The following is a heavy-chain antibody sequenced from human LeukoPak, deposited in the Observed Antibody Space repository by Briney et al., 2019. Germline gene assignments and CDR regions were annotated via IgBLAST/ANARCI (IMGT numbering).Heavy chain of an antibody. Sequence: SETLSLTCAVYAGSFSGYYWRWIRQPPGKGLEWIGEINHSGSTNYNPSLKSRVTISVDTSKNQFSLKLSSVTAADTAVYYCARGRGYDYVWGSYRSRYFDYWGQGTLVTVSS. V-gene: IGHV4-34*01. CDR1: AGSFSGYY. CDR3: ARGRGYDYVWGSYRSRYFDY. J-gene: IGHJ4*02. D-gene: IGHD3-16*02. CDR2: INHSGST.